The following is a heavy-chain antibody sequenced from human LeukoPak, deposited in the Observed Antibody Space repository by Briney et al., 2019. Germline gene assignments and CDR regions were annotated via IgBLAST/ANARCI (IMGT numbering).Heavy chain of an antibody. CDR3: ARASFWFGESDPNYFDY. V-gene: IGHV1-2*02. CDR2: INPNSGGT. Sequence: GASVKVSCKASGYTLTGYYMYWVRQAPGQGLEWMGWINPNSGGTNYAQKFQGRVTMTRDTSISTAYMELSRLSSDDTAVYYCARASFWFGESDPNYFDYWGQGTLVTASS. D-gene: IGHD3-10*01. J-gene: IGHJ4*02. CDR1: GYTLTGYY.